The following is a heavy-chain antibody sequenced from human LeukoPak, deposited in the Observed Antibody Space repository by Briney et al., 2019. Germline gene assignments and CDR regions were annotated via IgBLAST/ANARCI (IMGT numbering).Heavy chain of an antibody. D-gene: IGHD2-2*01. CDR2: ISGSGRRP. Sequence: GGTLSPSRAASGLTFTGYAINGVSPAPGKGLRWVSGISGSGRRPNYPASVKGRFTISRDNSKNTLYLQMNSLRAEDTAVYYCAKRVVVSADAFDIWGQGTMVTVSS. V-gene: IGHV3-23*01. J-gene: IGHJ3*02. CDR3: AKRVVVSADAFDI. CDR1: GLTFTGYA.